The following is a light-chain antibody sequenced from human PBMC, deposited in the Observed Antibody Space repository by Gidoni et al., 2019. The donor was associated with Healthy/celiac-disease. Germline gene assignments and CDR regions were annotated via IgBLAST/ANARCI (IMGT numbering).Light chain of an antibody. CDR2: LGS. CDR1: QSLLHSNGYNY. J-gene: IGKJ1*01. V-gene: IGKV2-28*01. CDR3: MQALQTSWT. Sequence: DIVMTQSPLSLLVTPGEPASISFRASQSLLHSNGYNYLDWYLQKPGQSPQLLIYLGSNRASGVPDRFSGSGSGTDFTLKISRVEAEDVGVYYCMQALQTSWTFGQGTKVEIK.